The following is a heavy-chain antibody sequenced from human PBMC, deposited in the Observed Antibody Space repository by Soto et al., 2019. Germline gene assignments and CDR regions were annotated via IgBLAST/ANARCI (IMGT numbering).Heavy chain of an antibody. CDR2: ISYSGST. CDR1: GFSISSGNYY. Sequence: SETLSLTCPVAGFSISSGNYYWSLIRQPPGKGLGWIGFISYSGSTYYNASLKSRVTISVDTSKNQFSLNLSFVTAADTAVYYCSTMGPPATGLYYLAYSGQGTLVTLSS. J-gene: IGHJ4*02. D-gene: IGHD1-26*01. V-gene: IGHV4-30-4*01. CDR3: STMGPPATGLYYLAY.